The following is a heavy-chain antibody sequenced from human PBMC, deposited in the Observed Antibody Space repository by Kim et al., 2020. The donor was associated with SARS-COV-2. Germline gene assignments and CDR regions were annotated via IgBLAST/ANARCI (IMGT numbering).Heavy chain of an antibody. V-gene: IGHV1-69*13. CDR3: ARAHYYDSSGYFPYFDY. CDR1: GGTFSSYA. D-gene: IGHD3-22*01. J-gene: IGHJ4*02. CDR2: IIPIFGTA. Sequence: SVKVSCKASGGTFSSYAISWVRQAPGQGLEWMGGIIPIFGTANYAQKFQGRVTITADESTSTAYMELSSLKSEDTAVYYCARAHYYDSSGYFPYFDYWGQGTLVTVSS.